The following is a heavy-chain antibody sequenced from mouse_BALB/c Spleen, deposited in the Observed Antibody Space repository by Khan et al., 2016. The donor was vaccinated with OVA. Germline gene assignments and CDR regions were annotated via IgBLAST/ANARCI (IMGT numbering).Heavy chain of an antibody. J-gene: IGHJ3*01. Sequence: EVKLEVSGGGLVQPGGSMKLSCVASGFTFSSDWMSWVRQSPEKGLEWVAEIRLKSDNYATHYAESVKGKFTISSDDSKSRLYLQMTSLRAEDTGIYYCTQLGRSYWGQGTLVTVSA. V-gene: IGHV6-6*02. CDR3: TQLGRSY. CDR2: IRLKSDNYAT. D-gene: IGHD4-1*02. CDR1: GFTFSSDW.